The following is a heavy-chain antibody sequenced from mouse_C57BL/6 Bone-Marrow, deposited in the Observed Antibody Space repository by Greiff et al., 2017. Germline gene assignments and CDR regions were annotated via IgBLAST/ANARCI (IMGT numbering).Heavy chain of an antibody. V-gene: IGHV1-50*01. D-gene: IGHD2-1*01. J-gene: IGHJ1*03. CDR1: GYTFTSYW. Sequence: QVQLKQPGAELVKPGASVKLSCKASGYTFTSYWMQWVKQRPGQGLEWIGEIDPSDSYTNYNQKFKGKATLTVDTSSSTAYMQLSSLTSGNSAVYYCARDGTWTSWYFAVWGTGTTVTVSS. CDR3: ARDGTWTSWYFAV. CDR2: IDPSDSYT.